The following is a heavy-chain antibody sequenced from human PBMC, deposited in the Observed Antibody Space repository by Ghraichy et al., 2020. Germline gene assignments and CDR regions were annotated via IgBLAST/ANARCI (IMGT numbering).Heavy chain of an antibody. CDR2: INWNGGTI. Sequence: GGSLRLSCAASGFTFDDYAMSWVRQVPGKGLEWVSVINWNGGTIGYADSVKGRFTVSRDNAKNSLYLQLNSLRAEDTALYYCARGIAVAGWGAFDFWGQGTMVTVSS. V-gene: IGHV3-20*04. J-gene: IGHJ3*01. D-gene: IGHD6-19*01. CDR1: GFTFDDYA. CDR3: ARGIAVAGWGAFDF.